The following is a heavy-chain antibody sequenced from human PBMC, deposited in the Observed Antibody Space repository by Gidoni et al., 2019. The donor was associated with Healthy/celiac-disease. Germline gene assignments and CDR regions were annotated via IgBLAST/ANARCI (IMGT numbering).Heavy chain of an antibody. CDR3: ASGRTWQWLFDGMDV. J-gene: IGHJ6*02. CDR1: GFTFSSYA. CDR2: ISYDGSNK. D-gene: IGHD6-19*01. Sequence: QVQLVESGGGVVQHGRSLRLACAASGFTFSSYAMHWVGQAPGKGLEWVAVISYDGSNKYYADSVKGRFTISIDNSKNTLYLQMNSLRAEDTAVYYCASGRTWQWLFDGMDVWGQGTTVTVSS. V-gene: IGHV3-30-3*01.